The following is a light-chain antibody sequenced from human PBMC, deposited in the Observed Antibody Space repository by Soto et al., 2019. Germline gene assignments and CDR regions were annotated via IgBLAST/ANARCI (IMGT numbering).Light chain of an antibody. CDR3: CSYAGSNLHYV. CDR2: DVT. J-gene: IGLJ1*01. Sequence: ALTQPRSVSWSPGQSVTISCFGTGSDVGGYNYVSWYQQHPGKAPQLMIYDVTKRPSGVPDRFSGSKSGNTASLTISGLQAEDEADYYCCSYAGSNLHYVFGLGTKVTVL. V-gene: IGLV2-11*01. CDR1: GSDVGGYNY.